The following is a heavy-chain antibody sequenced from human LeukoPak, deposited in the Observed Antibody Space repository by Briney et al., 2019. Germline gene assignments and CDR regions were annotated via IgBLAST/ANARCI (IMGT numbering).Heavy chain of an antibody. Sequence: GGSLRLSCAASGFTFSSYAMSWVRQAPGKGLEWVSSISSSSSYIYYADSVKGRFTISRDNAKNSLYLQMNSLRAEDTAVYYCAREGTYYYDSSGPGLYYGMDVWGQGTTVTVSS. V-gene: IGHV3-21*01. CDR1: GFTFSSYA. CDR3: AREGTYYYDSSGPGLYYGMDV. D-gene: IGHD3-22*01. J-gene: IGHJ6*02. CDR2: ISSSSSYI.